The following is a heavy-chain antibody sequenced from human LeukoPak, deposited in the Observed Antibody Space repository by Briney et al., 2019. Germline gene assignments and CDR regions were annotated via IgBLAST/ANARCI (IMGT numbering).Heavy chain of an antibody. CDR2: ISSGSSTI. V-gene: IGHV3-48*01. CDR3: ARENDYGGNFRYGYFDY. CDR1: VFTFSTYS. Sequence: PGWSLRLSCAASVFTFSTYSMNWVRQAPAQGLEWVSYISSGSSTIYSADSVKGRFTISRDNAKNSLYLQMNSLRAQDTAVYYCARENDYGGNFRYGYFDYWGQGTLVTVSS. D-gene: IGHD4-23*01. J-gene: IGHJ4*02.